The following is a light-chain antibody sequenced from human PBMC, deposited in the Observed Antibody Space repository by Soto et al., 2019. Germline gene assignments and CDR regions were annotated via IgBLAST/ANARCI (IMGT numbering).Light chain of an antibody. Sequence: EIVMTQSPATLSVAPGERVTLSCRASQGVSRKLAWYQHKSGQAPRLLIYGASTRATGIPARFSGSGSGTEFTLTISSLEPEDFAVYYCQQRSNWATFGPGTKVDI. J-gene: IGKJ3*01. CDR3: QQRSNWAT. V-gene: IGKV3-15*01. CDR2: GAS. CDR1: QGVSRK.